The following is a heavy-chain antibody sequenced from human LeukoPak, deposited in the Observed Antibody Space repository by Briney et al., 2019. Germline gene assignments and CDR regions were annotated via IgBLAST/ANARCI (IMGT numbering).Heavy chain of an antibody. V-gene: IGHV3-66*02. J-gene: IGHJ6*03. D-gene: IGHD5-18*01. CDR1: GFIASSNY. CDR2: IYSGGST. CDR3: ARDGGYSYGYPGDYYYYYMDV. Sequence: PGGSMRPSSAAVGFIASSNYMRCVSQAPGEGLEWVSVIYSGGSTYYDNTVRGRLTISRDNSKNTLYLQMNRLRAEDAAVYYCARDGGYSYGYPGDYYYYYMDVWGKGTTVTVSS.